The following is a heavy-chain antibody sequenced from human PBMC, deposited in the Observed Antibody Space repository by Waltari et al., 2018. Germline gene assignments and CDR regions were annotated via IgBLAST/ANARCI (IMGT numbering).Heavy chain of an antibody. Sequence: QVQLQESGPGLVKPSETLSLTCTVSGGSISSYYWSWIRQPPGKGLEWIGYIYYSGSTNYNPSLKSRVTISVDTSKNQFSLKLSSVTAADTAVYYCARQDIVVVPAIAYFDLWGRGTLVTVSS. CDR3: ARQDIVVVPAIAYFDL. CDR1: GGSISSYY. J-gene: IGHJ2*01. D-gene: IGHD2-2*01. V-gene: IGHV4-59*08. CDR2: IYYSGST.